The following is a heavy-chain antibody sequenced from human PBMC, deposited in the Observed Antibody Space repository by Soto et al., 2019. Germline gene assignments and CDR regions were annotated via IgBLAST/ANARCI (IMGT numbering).Heavy chain of an antibody. CDR2: MNPNSGNT. V-gene: IGHV1-8*01. CDR1: GYTFTSYD. D-gene: IGHD3-10*01. Sequence: QVQLLQSGAEVKKPGASVKVSCKASGYTFTSYDINWVRQATGQGLEWMGWMNPNSGNTGYAQKFQGRVTMTRNTSISTAYMELSSLISEDTAVYYCARLLWFGEGPGGDYWGQGTLVTVSS. J-gene: IGHJ4*02. CDR3: ARLLWFGEGPGGDY.